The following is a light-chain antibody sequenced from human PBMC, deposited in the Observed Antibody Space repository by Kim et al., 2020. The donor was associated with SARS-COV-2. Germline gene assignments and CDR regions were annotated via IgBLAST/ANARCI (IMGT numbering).Light chain of an antibody. CDR3: AAWDDSLNGYV. V-gene: IGLV1-44*01. Sequence: GQRVTISCSGSSSNLGGNVVTWYQQLPGTAPKVVIHSDHQRPSGVPDRISGSKSGTSASLAISGLLSEDEADYYCAAWDDSLNGYVFGAGTKVTVL. CDR1: SSNLGGNV. J-gene: IGLJ1*01. CDR2: SDH.